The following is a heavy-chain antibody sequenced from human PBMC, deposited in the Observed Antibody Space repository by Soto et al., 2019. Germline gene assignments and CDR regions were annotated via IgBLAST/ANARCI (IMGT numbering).Heavy chain of an antibody. CDR1: GFTFSSYA. D-gene: IGHD2-15*01. CDR2: ISGSGGST. V-gene: IGHV3-23*01. Sequence: EVQMLESGGGLVQPGGSLRLFCAASGFTFSSYAMSWVRPATGKGLEWVAAISGSGGSTYYANSVKGRFTISTDNFKNSLDLQMICLRAEDTAVYYCSRNLMYCSGGICYWAVDYYGMDCWGQGTTVTVSS. J-gene: IGHJ6*02. CDR3: SRNLMYCSGGICYWAVDYYGMDC.